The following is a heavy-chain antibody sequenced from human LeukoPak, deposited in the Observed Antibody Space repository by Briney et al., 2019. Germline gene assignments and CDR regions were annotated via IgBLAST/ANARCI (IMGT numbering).Heavy chain of an antibody. Sequence: SETLSLTCAVSGDSFSSGGYSWSWIRQPPGKGLEWIGYIYYSGSTYYNPSLKSRVTLSVDRSKNQFSLKLNSVTAAGTAVYYCARGYYDSSPKGFDYWGQGTLVTVSS. J-gene: IGHJ4*02. V-gene: IGHV4-30-2*01. CDR2: IYYSGST. D-gene: IGHD3-22*01. CDR3: ARGYYDSSPKGFDY. CDR1: GDSFSSGGYS.